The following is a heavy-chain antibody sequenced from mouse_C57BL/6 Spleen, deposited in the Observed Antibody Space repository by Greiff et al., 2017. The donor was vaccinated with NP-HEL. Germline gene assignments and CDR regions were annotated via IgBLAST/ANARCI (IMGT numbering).Heavy chain of an antibody. CDR1: GFTFSDYG. V-gene: IGHV5-17*01. Sequence: EVKLMESGGGLVKPGGSLKLSCAASGFTFSDYGMHWVRQAPEKGLEWVAYISSGSSTIYYADTVKGRFTISRDNAKNTLFLQMTSLRSEDTAMYYCARTALLPGSSYGYAMDYWGQGTSVTVSS. CDR2: ISSGSSTI. D-gene: IGHD1-1*01. J-gene: IGHJ4*01. CDR3: ARTALLPGSSYGYAMDY.